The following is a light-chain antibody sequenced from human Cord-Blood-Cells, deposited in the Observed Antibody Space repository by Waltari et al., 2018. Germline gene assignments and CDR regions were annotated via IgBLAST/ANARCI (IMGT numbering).Light chain of an antibody. CDR2: EVS. Sequence: QSALTQPPSASGSPGQSVTISCTGTRSDVGGYNYVSWYQQHPGQAPKLMSYEVSKRPSGFPDRFSGSKSGNTASLTVSGLQAEDEADYYCSSYAGSNNLVFGGGTKLTVL. J-gene: IGLJ3*02. CDR3: SSYAGSNNLV. V-gene: IGLV2-8*01. CDR1: RSDVGGYNY.